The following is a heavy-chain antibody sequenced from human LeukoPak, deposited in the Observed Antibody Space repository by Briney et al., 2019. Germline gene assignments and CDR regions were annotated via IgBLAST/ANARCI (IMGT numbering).Heavy chain of an antibody. CDR2: ISSSSSYI. J-gene: IGHJ4*02. V-gene: IGHV3-21*01. CDR1: GFTFSSYS. CDR3: AIDVERLAQMPYYFDY. Sequence: GGSLRLSCAPSGFTFSSYSMNWVRQAPGKGLEWVSSISSSSSYIYYADSVKGRFTISRDNAKNSLYLQMNSLRAEDTAVYYCAIDVERLAQMPYYFDYWGQGTLVTVSS. D-gene: IGHD1-1*01.